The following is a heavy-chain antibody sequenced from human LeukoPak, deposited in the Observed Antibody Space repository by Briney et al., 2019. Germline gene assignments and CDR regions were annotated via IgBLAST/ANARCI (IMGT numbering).Heavy chain of an antibody. D-gene: IGHD5-12*01. Sequence: SETLSLTCTVSGDSISTYYWSWIRQPPGKGLEWIGYIHYTGSGNYDPSLRSRVTMSLDTSKNQFSLKLRFVTAADTAVYYCARHDSGYDYPLDYWGQGTLVTVSS. CDR1: GDSISTYY. CDR2: IHYTGSG. V-gene: IGHV4-59*08. CDR3: ARHDSGYDYPLDY. J-gene: IGHJ4*02.